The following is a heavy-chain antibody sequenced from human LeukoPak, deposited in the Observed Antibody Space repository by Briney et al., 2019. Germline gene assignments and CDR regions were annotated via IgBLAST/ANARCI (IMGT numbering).Heavy chain of an antibody. D-gene: IGHD6-19*01. J-gene: IGHJ4*02. CDR3: ARDFVYSSGWYCGGY. V-gene: IGHV3-30-3*01. CDR2: ISYDGSNK. Sequence: GGSLRLSCAASGFTFSSYAMHWVRQAPGKGLEWVAVISYDGSNKYYADSVKGRFTISRDNSKNTLYLQMNSLRAEDTAVYYCARDFVYSSGWYCGGYWGQGTLVTVSS. CDR1: GFTFSSYA.